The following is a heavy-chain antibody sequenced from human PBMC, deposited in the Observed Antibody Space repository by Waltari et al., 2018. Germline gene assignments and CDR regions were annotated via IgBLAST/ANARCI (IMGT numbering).Heavy chain of an antibody. CDR3: ARTLSTRIFDS. CDR2: INHAGST. Sequence: QVELQQWGAGVVKPSETLSLTCAVYGGPFTNYYWSWIRQPPEKGLEWIGEINHAGSTYYNPSLRSRVTISLDTSKSQFSLKLSSVTATDTAVYYCARTLSTRIFDSWGQGALVTVSS. V-gene: IGHV4-34*01. D-gene: IGHD2-2*01. CDR1: GGPFTNYY. J-gene: IGHJ4*02.